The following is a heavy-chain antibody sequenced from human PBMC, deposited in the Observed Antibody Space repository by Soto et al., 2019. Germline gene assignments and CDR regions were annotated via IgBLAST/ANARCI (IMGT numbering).Heavy chain of an antibody. CDR3: ARRTMAVLGGGFDS. Sequence: QITLKESGPTLVKPTQTLTLTCTFSGFSLSTSGVGVGWIRQPPGKALECLTLIYWDDSTRLSPSLRSRLTITKHTSRNQVVLTMPNMDPVDSATYYCARRTMAVLGGGFDSWGQGSLVTVSS. D-gene: IGHD3-16*01. J-gene: IGHJ4*02. CDR1: GFSLSTSGVG. V-gene: IGHV2-5*02. CDR2: IYWDDST.